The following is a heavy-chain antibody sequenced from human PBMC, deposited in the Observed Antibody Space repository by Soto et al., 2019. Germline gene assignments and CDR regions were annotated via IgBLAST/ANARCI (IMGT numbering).Heavy chain of an antibody. D-gene: IGHD2-21*02. CDR3: ARDLSPGVGNCKMTGRRFDP. CDR1: GGSISSYY. Sequence: PSETLSLTCTVSGGSISSYYWSWIRQPPGKGLEWIGYIYYSGSTNYNPSLKSRVTISVDTSKNQFSLKLSSVTAADTAVYYCARDLSPGVGNCKMTGRRFDPWGQGTLVTVSS. J-gene: IGHJ5*02. CDR2: IYYSGST. V-gene: IGHV4-59*01.